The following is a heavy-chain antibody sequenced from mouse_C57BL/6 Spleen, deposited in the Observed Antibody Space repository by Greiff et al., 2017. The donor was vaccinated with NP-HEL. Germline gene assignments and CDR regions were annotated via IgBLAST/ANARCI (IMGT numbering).Heavy chain of an antibody. CDR1: GYSITSGYY. CDR3: ARARDLYYDYDSGYFDV. D-gene: IGHD2-4*01. Sequence: EVQLQESGPGLVKPSQSLSLTCSVTGYSITSGYYWNWIRQFPGNKLEWMGYISYDGSNNYNPSLKNRISITRDTSKNQFFLKLNSVTTEDTATYYCARARDLYYDYDSGYFDVWGTGTTVTVSS. CDR2: ISYDGSN. J-gene: IGHJ1*03. V-gene: IGHV3-6*01.